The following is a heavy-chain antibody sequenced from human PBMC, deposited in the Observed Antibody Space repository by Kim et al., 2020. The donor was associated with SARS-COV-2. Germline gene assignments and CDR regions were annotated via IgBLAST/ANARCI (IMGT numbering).Heavy chain of an antibody. V-gene: IGHV4-4*02. J-gene: IGHJ5*02. CDR1: GGSISSSNW. CDR2: IYHSGST. Sequence: SETLSLTCAVSGGSISSSNWWSWVRQPPGKGLEWIGEIYHSGSTNYNPSLKSRVTISVDKSKNQFSLKLSSVTAADTAVYYCARIVVLYSSGWYRNNWFDPWGQGTLVTVSS. CDR3: ARIVVLYSSGWYRNNWFDP. D-gene: IGHD6-19*01.